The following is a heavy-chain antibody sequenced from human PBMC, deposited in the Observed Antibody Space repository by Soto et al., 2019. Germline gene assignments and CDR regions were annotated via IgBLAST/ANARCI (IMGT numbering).Heavy chain of an antibody. CDR1: GGSISSGGYY. Sequence: QVQLQESGPGLVKPSQTLSLTCTVSGGSISSGGYYWSWIRQHPGKGLEWIGYIYYSGSTYYNPSLKSRVTISVDTSKNQFSLKLSSVTAADTAVYYCARVSYDFWSGYGIEGYYYMDVWGKGTTVTVSS. CDR3: ARVSYDFWSGYGIEGYYYMDV. J-gene: IGHJ6*03. V-gene: IGHV4-31*03. CDR2: IYYSGST. D-gene: IGHD3-3*01.